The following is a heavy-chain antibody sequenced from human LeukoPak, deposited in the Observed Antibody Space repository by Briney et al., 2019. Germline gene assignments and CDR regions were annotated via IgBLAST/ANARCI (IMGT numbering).Heavy chain of an antibody. D-gene: IGHD5-24*01. CDR3: VSDRSDGGYAESNGYPTFDL. Sequence: ASVKVSCKVSGYAISESSIHWVRQTPGEGFEWMGGFDPEYVETTYAQKFRGRVTMTEDTSTDTAYMELINLRSNDTAVYYCVSDRSDGGYAESNGYPTFDLWGRGTLVTVSS. CDR2: FDPEYVET. J-gene: IGHJ2*01. CDR1: GYAISESS. V-gene: IGHV1-24*01.